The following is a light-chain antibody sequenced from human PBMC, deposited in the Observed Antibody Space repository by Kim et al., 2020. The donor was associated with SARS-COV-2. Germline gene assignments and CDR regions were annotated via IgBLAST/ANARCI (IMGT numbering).Light chain of an antibody. CDR2: QGS. Sequence: SYELTQPPSVSVSPGQTASITCSGDKLGDKYACWYQQKPGQSPVLVIYQGSKRPSGIPERFSGSNSGNTATLTISGTQAMDEADYYCQAWDSSTVVFGEGTK. J-gene: IGLJ2*01. CDR3: QAWDSSTVV. V-gene: IGLV3-1*01. CDR1: KLGDKY.